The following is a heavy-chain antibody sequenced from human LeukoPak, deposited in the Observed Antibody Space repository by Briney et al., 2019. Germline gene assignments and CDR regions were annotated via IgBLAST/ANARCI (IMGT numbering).Heavy chain of an antibody. D-gene: IGHD6-19*01. J-gene: IGHJ4*02. CDR1: GFTFSSYW. CDR3: ARDPVAVAGTDFDY. Sequence: GGSLRLSCAASGFTFSSYWMSWVRQAPGKGLEWVANIKQDGAEKFYVDSVKGRFTISRDNAKNTLYLQMNSLRAEDTAVYYCARDPVAVAGTDFDYWGQGTLVTVSS. V-gene: IGHV3-7*01. CDR2: IKQDGAEK.